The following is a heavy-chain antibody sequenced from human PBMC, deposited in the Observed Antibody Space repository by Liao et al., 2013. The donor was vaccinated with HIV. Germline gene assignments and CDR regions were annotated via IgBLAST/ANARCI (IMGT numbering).Heavy chain of an antibody. CDR2: IFYSGST. CDR1: GGSTSSGDYY. V-gene: IGHV4-30-4*08. CDR3: ARDYYDISGYYYVEYFQH. D-gene: IGHD3-22*01. J-gene: IGHJ1*01. Sequence: QVQLQESGPGLVKPSQTLSLTCSVSGGSTSSGDYYWSWIRQPPGKGLEWIGYIFYSGSTHYNPSLKSRVTISVDPSKNQFSLKLSSVTAADTAVYYCARDYYDISGYYYVEYFQHWGQGTLVTVSS.